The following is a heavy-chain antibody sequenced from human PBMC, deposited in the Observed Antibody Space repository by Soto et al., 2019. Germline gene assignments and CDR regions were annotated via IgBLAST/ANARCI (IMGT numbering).Heavy chain of an antibody. Sequence: TGGSLRLSCAASGFTFSSYWMSWVRQAPGKGLEWVANIKQDGSEKYYVDSVKGRFTISRDNAKNSLYLQMNSLRAEDTAVYYCAREGHRITIFGVVIYYYGMDVWGQGTTVTVSS. V-gene: IGHV3-7*05. CDR3: AREGHRITIFGVVIYYYGMDV. CDR2: IKQDGSEK. CDR1: GFTFSSYW. D-gene: IGHD3-3*01. J-gene: IGHJ6*02.